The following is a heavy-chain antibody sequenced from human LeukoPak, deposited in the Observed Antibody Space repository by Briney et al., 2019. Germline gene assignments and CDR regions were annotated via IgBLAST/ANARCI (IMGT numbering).Heavy chain of an antibody. CDR1: GGSFSGYY. Sequence: PSETLSLTCAVYGGSFSGYYWTWIRQPPGKGLEWIGEINHSGSTNYNPSLKSRATISVDTSKNQFSLNLTSVTAADTAVYYCARWWGFDPWGQGTLVTVSS. V-gene: IGHV4-34*01. CDR2: INHSGST. CDR3: ARWWGFDP. J-gene: IGHJ5*02. D-gene: IGHD2-15*01.